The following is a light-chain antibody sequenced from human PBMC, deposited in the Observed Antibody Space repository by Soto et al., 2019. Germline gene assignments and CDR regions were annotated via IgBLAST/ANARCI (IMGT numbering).Light chain of an antibody. V-gene: IGKV1-5*01. J-gene: IGKJ1*01. CDR3: HQYDGYR. CDR2: DAS. CDR1: QSISSW. Sequence: DIQMTQSPSTLSASVGDRVTITCRASQSISSWLAWYQQKPGKAPKLLIYDASSLESGVPSRFSGSGSGTEFTLTISSLQPDDFATYYCHQYDGYRFAQGTKVEIK.